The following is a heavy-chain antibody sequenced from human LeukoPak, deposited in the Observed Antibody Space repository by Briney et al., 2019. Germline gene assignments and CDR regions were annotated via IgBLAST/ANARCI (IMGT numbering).Heavy chain of an antibody. D-gene: IGHD1-1*01. CDR1: GFTFSSYG. CDR3: ARVHALERHFDY. V-gene: IGHV3-21*01. CDR2: ISSSSSYI. Sequence: GGSLRLSCAASGFTFSSYGMHWVRQAPGKGLEWVSSISSSSSYIYYADSVKGRFTISRDNAKNSLYLQMNSLRAEDTAVYYCARVHALERHFDYWGQGTLVTVSS. J-gene: IGHJ4*02.